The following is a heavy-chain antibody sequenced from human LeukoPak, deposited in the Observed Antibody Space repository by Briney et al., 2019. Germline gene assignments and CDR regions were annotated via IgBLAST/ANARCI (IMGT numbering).Heavy chain of an antibody. Sequence: PGGSLRLSCAASGFTFSSYGMHWVRQAPGKGLEWVAFLRYDGNNKYYADSVKGRFTISRDNSKNTLYLQMNSLRAEDTAVYYCAGIQLWFHWGQGTLVTVSS. J-gene: IGHJ4*02. D-gene: IGHD5-18*01. V-gene: IGHV3-30*02. CDR1: GFTFSSYG. CDR3: AGIQLWFH. CDR2: LRYDGNNK.